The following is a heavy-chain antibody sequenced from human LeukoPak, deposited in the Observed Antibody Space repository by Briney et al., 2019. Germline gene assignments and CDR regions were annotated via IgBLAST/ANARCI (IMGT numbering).Heavy chain of an antibody. CDR2: IYSGGST. Sequence: GRSLRLSCVASGFTFDDYAMHWVRQAPGKGLEWVSVIYSGGSTYYADSVKGRFTISRDNSKNTLYLQMNSLRAEDTAVYYCARVDTLYYYYGMDVWGQGTTVTVSS. CDR1: GFTFDDYA. J-gene: IGHJ6*02. CDR3: ARVDTLYYYYGMDV. D-gene: IGHD2-15*01. V-gene: IGHV3-53*01.